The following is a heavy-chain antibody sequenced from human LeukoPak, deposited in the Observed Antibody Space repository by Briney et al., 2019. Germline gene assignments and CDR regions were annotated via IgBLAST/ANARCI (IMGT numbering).Heavy chain of an antibody. D-gene: IGHD2-21*02. CDR1: GYTFTDYY. CDR2: INPNSGGT. V-gene: IGHV1-2*02. J-gene: IGHJ1*01. Sequence: EASVKVSCKASGYTFTDYYMHWVRQAPGQGREWMGWINPNSGGTNFAQKFQGRVTLTRDTSINTAYMELSSLRSDDTAVYYCARAKLDDCGGVCDQYFQHWGQGTLVTVSS. CDR3: ARAKLDDCGGVCDQYFQH.